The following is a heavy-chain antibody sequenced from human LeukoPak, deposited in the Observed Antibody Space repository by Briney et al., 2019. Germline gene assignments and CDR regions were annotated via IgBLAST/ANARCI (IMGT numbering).Heavy chain of an antibody. CDR2: ISGSGGST. J-gene: IGHJ4*02. D-gene: IGHD3-10*01. CDR1: GFPLSSYA. V-gene: IGHV3-23*01. Sequence: GGSLRLSCAASGFPLSSYAMSWVRQVPGKGLEWVSAISGSGGSTYYADSVKGRFTISRDNAKNSLYLQMNSLRAEDTAVYYCARGRLMGSGLPAIDYWGQGTLVTVSS. CDR3: ARGRLMGSGLPAIDY.